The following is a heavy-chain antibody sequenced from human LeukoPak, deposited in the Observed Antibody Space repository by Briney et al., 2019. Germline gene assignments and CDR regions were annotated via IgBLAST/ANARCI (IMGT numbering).Heavy chain of an antibody. CDR1: GGSISSYY. V-gene: IGHV4-4*09. J-gene: IGHJ3*02. CDR2: IYSSGST. CDR3: ARPYRSGWSGVFAI. D-gene: IGHD6-19*01. Sequence: SETLSLTCTVSGGSISSYYWSWIRQPPGKGLEWIGYIYSSGSTNYNPSLKSRVTISVDMSRNQFSLKLTSVTAADTAMYYCARPYRSGWSGVFAIWGQGTMVTVSS.